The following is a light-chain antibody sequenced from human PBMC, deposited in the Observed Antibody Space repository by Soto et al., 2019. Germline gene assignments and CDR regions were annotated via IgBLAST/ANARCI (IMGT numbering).Light chain of an antibody. V-gene: IGLV2-14*01. Sequence: QSALTQPASVSWSLGQSITLSCTGSGGDIGAYNYVSWYQQHPGKAPKLIVYGVTHRPSGVSSRFSASKSAYTASLTISALQAEDEADYYCSSFTTTYFYVFGPGTKLTVL. CDR3: SSFTTTYFYV. J-gene: IGLJ1*01. CDR1: GGDIGAYNY. CDR2: GVT.